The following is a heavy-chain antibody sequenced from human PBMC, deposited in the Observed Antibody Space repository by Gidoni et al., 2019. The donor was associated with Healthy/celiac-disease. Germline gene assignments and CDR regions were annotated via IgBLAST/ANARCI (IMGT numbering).Heavy chain of an antibody. CDR2: ISSNGGST. CDR1: GFTFSSYA. V-gene: IGHV3-64*01. Sequence: EVQLVESGGGLVQPGGSLRLSCAASGFTFSSYAMHWVRQAPGKGLEYVSAISSNGGSTYYANSVKGRFTISRDNSKNTLYLQMGSLRAEDMAVYYCAAAGTLFVTNYWGQGTLVTVSS. J-gene: IGHJ4*02. D-gene: IGHD3-3*01. CDR3: AAAGTLFVTNY.